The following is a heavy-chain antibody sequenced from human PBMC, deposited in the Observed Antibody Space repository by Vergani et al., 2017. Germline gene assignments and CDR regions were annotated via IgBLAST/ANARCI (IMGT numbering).Heavy chain of an antibody. D-gene: IGHD5-12*01. CDR3: AKANPRNSGYDYLYYYHAMDV. J-gene: IGHJ6*04. CDR2: ISGSGGST. CDR1: GFTFNHYA. V-gene: IGHV3-23*01. Sequence: EVPLLESGGGLVRPGGSLRLSCAASGFTFNHYAMNWVRQAPGKGLEWVSGISGSGGSTYYAGSVKGRFTISRDSSKNTLYLQMNSLSAGDTAVYYCAKANPRNSGYDYLYYYHAMDVWGKGTTVTVSS.